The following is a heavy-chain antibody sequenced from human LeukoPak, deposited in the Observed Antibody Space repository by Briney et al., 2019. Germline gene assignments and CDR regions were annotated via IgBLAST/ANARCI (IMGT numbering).Heavy chain of an antibody. Sequence: ASVKVSCKASGYTLTSYCIRWGREAPGQGLEWMGWISAYNGNTNYAQKLQGRVTMTTDTSTSTAYMELRSLRSDDTAVYYCARVSHDYVWESYRYRFDEWGQGTLVTVSS. CDR3: ARVSHDYVWESYRYRFDE. CDR1: GYTLTSYC. J-gene: IGHJ4*02. D-gene: IGHD3-16*02. CDR2: ISAYNGNT. V-gene: IGHV1-18*01.